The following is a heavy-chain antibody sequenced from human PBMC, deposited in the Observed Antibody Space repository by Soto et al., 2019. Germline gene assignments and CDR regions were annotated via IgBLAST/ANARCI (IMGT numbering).Heavy chain of an antibody. CDR3: XSXXXXLVLYGMDV. D-gene: IGHD3-10*01. CDR2: ISAYNGNT. J-gene: IGHJ6*02. CDR1: GYTFTSYV. V-gene: IGHV1-18*01. Sequence: QVQLVQSGAEVKKPGASVKVSCKASGYTFTSYVISWVRQAPGQGLEWMGWISAYNGNTNYAQKLQGRVTMTTDTSTSTAYMELRSLRSDDTAVYXXXSXXXXLVLYGMDVWGQGTTVTVSS.